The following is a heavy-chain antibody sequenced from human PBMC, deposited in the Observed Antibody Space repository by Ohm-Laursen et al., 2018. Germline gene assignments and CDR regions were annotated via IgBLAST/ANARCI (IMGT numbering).Heavy chain of an antibody. D-gene: IGHD5-18*01. CDR2: VSDNGGT. CDR1: GGSISNYY. V-gene: IGHV4-59*07. Sequence: SDTLSLTCTVSGGSISNYYWTWIRQPPGKGLECIGYVSDNGGTNYNPSFKSRLTISVDTSKNQFSLNLRSVTAADTAVYYCARGRRVPDTAILIPWDYWGQGTLVTVSS. J-gene: IGHJ4*02. CDR3: ARGRRVPDTAILIPWDY.